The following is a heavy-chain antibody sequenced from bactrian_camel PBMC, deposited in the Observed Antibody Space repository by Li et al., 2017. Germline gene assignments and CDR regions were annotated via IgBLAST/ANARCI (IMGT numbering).Heavy chain of an antibody. J-gene: IGHJ4*01. CDR3: AAHGRTVNYCGLLDDYNH. D-gene: IGHD3*01. CDR1: GYTYSTYC. Sequence: QLVESGGGSVQAGGSLRLSCAASGYTYSTYCMAWFRQVPGKEREGVATMYIFGSVNYADSVKDRFTISRDNGKNTLYLQMNSLKPEDTAMYYCAAHGRTVNYCGLLDDYNHWGQGTQVTVS. V-gene: IGHV3S6*01. CDR2: MYIFGSV.